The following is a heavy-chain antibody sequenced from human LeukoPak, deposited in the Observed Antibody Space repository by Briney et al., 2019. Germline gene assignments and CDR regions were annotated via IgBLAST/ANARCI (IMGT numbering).Heavy chain of an antibody. CDR2: INHSGST. Sequence: PSETLSLTCAVYGGSFSGYYWSWIRQPPGKGLEWIGEINHSGSTNYNPSLKSRVTISVDTSKNQFSLKLSSVTAADTAVYYCARLTKGFPHDYWGQGTLVTVSS. D-gene: IGHD2-8*01. CDR1: GGSFSGYY. V-gene: IGHV4-34*01. CDR3: ARLTKGFPHDY. J-gene: IGHJ4*02.